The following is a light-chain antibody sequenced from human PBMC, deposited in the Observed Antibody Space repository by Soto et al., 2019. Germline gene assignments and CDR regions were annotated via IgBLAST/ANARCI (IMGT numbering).Light chain of an antibody. V-gene: IGLV2-14*01. Sequence: QSALTQPASVSGSPGQSITISCTGTTGDIGSYNRVSWYQQHPGKAPKLIVYEVTDRPSGVSNRFSGSKSGNTASLTISGLEAEDEAEYYCSSYTNINTGACVFGTGTKVTVL. CDR3: SSYTNINTGACV. J-gene: IGLJ1*01. CDR2: EVT. CDR1: TGDIGSYNR.